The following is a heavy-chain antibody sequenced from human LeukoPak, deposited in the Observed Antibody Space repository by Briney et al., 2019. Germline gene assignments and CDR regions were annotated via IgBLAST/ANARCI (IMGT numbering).Heavy chain of an antibody. Sequence: TGGSLRLSCAASGFTFSSYSMNWVRQAPGKGLEWVSSISSSSSYIYYADSVKGRFTISRDNAKNSLYLQMNTLRAEDTAVYYCARGPFVVYDTNWYFDLWGRGTLVTVSS. CDR1: GFTFSSYS. V-gene: IGHV3-21*01. CDR3: ARGPFVVYDTNWYFDL. J-gene: IGHJ2*01. D-gene: IGHD3-22*01. CDR2: ISSSSSYI.